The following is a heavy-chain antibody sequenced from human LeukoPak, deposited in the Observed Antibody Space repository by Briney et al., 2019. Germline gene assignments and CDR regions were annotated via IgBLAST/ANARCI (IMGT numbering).Heavy chain of an antibody. CDR2: ISYDGSNK. CDR1: GFTFSSYA. Sequence: PGGSLRLSCAASGFTFSSYAMHWVRQAPGKGLEWVAVISYDGSNKYYADSVKGRFTISRDNSKNTLYLQMNSLRAEDTAVYYCARSNYDFWSGPDYWGQGTLVTVSS. D-gene: IGHD3-3*01. CDR3: ARSNYDFWSGPDY. J-gene: IGHJ4*02. V-gene: IGHV3-30-3*01.